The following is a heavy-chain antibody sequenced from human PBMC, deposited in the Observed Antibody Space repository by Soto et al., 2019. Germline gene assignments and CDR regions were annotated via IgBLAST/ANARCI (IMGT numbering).Heavy chain of an antibody. V-gene: IGHV1-69*13. CDR3: AREDTAMVTDY. J-gene: IGHJ4*02. D-gene: IGHD5-18*01. CDR1: GGTFSSYA. CDR2: IISIFGTA. Sequence: ASVKVSCKASGGTFSSYAISWVRQAPGQGLEWMGGIISIFGTANYAQKFQGRVTITADESTSTAYMELSSLRSEDTAVYYCAREDTAMVTDYWGQGTLVTVSS.